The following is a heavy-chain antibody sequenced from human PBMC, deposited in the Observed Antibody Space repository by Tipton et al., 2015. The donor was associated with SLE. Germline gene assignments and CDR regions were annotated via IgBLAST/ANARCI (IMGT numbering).Heavy chain of an antibody. J-gene: IGHJ3*02. D-gene: IGHD5-18*01. CDR3: ARDTQLWSHEYDGFDI. CDR2: IFYSGST. Sequence: TLSLTCTVSGDSISSGDYYWSWIRQPPGKGLEWMGYIFYSGSTYYNPSLKSRVTISVDTSKNQFSLKLSSVTAADTAVYYCARDTQLWSHEYDGFDIWGQGTLVTVSS. CDR1: GDSISSGDYY. V-gene: IGHV4-30-4*01.